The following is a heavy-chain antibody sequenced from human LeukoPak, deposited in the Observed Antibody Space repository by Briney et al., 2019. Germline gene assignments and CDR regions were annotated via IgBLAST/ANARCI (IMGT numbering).Heavy chain of an antibody. D-gene: IGHD4-23*01. V-gene: IGHV4-34*01. J-gene: IGHJ5*02. CDR1: GGSFSGYY. CDR3: ARGPKTHYGGNSYNWFDP. Sequence: SETLSLTCAVYGGSFSGYYWSWIRQPPGKGLEWIGEINHGGSTNYNPSLKSRVTISVDTSKNQFSLKLSSVTAADTAVYYCARGPKTHYGGNSYNWFDPWGQGTLVTVSS. CDR2: INHGGST.